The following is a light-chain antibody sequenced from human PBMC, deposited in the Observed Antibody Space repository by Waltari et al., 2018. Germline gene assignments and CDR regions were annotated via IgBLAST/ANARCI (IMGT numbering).Light chain of an antibody. CDR3: QKYDFLPAT. CDR2: HTS. J-gene: IGKJ1*01. CDR1: QRVGRY. V-gene: IGKV3-20*01. Sequence: EIVLTQTQGNMESSRGERATLSFRASQRVGRYLSWSQQRPGQAPRLLLYHTSIRATGIPDRFSGSGYGTVFSLTISSLEPEDFAVYYCQKYDFLPATFGQGTTVEIK.